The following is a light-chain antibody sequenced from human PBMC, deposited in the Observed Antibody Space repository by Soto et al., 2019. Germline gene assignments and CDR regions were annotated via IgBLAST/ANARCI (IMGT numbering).Light chain of an antibody. CDR3: CSYAGSYTLYV. V-gene: IGLV2-11*01. CDR2: DVS. Sequence: SVLTQPRSVSGSPGQSVTISCTGTSSDVGGYNYVSWYLQHPGKAPKLMIYDVSKRPSGVPDRFSGSKSGNTASLTISGLQAEDEADYYCCSYAGSYTLYVFGTGXKVTVL. J-gene: IGLJ1*01. CDR1: SSDVGGYNY.